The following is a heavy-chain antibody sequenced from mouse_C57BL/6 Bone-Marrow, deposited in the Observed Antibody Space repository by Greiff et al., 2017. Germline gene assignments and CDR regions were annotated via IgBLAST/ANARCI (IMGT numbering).Heavy chain of an antibody. V-gene: IGHV1-54*01. CDR1: GYAFTNYL. D-gene: IGHD1-1*01. CDR2: INPGSGGT. Sequence: VQRVESGAELVRPGTSVKVSCKASGYAFTNYLIEWVKQRPGQGLEWIGVINPGSGGTNYNEKFKGKATLTADKSSSTAYMQLSSLTSEDSAVYFCARGGGITTVVAPFAYWGQGTLVTVSA. J-gene: IGHJ3*01. CDR3: ARGGGITTVVAPFAY.